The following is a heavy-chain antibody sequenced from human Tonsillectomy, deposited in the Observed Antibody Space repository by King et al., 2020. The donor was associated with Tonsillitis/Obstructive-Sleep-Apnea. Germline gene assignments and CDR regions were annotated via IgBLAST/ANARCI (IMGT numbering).Heavy chain of an antibody. Sequence: VQLVESGGGVVQPGRSLRLSCSASGFTFSSYAMHWVRQAPGKGLEWVAVISYDGSSEYYADSVKGRFTISRDNSKNSLYLQMNSLRAEDTAVYYCARAPTYCSGTTCYSYYYYYMDVWGKGTTVTVSS. V-gene: IGHV3-30*04. CDR1: GFTFSSYA. CDR2: ISYDGSSE. J-gene: IGHJ6*03. D-gene: IGHD2-2*02. CDR3: ARAPTYCSGTTCYSYYYYYMDV.